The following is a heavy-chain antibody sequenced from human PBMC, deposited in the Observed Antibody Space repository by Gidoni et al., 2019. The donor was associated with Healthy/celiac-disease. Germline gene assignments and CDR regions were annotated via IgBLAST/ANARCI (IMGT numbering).Heavy chain of an antibody. J-gene: IGHJ6*02. Sequence: EVQLVESGGGLVTPGGSLRLYCAASGCTFSSYSRNWVRQAPGQGLRLVASSSSSSSYIYYTDSMKGQFTISRDNAKNSLYLQMTSLRAEDTAVYYCARVWMIFRGETAHFSMDVWGQGTTFPVSS. V-gene: IGHV3-21*03. CDR3: ARVWMIFRGETAHFSMDV. D-gene: IGHD3-16*01. CDR2: SSSSSSYI. CDR1: GCTFSSYS.